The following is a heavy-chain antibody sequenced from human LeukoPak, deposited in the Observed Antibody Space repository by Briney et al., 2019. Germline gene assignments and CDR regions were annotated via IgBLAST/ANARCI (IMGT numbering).Heavy chain of an antibody. CDR2: IYYSGTT. V-gene: IGHV4-39*01. J-gene: IGHJ4*02. CDR3: ARRSNWAFDS. D-gene: IGHD1-1*01. CDR1: GGSISSSSGYY. Sequence: SETLSLTCTVSGGSISSSSGYYWGWIRQPPGKGLEWIGNIYYSGTTYYNPSLQSRVTISVDTSKNQFSLKLSSVNAADTAVFYCARRSNWAFDSWGQGTLVTVSS.